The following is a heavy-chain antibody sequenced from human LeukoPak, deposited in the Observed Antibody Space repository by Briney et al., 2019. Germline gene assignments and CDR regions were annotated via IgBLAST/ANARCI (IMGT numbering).Heavy chain of an antibody. CDR3: AKDRSGSSSRVYYYYMDV. D-gene: IGHD6-6*01. V-gene: IGHV3-30*18. CDR1: GFTFSNFG. Sequence: GGSLRLSCAASGFTFSNFGIHWVRQAPGKGLEWVAVISYDGSNKYYADSVKGRFTISRDNSKNTLYLQMNSLTAEDTAMYYCAKDRSGSSSRVYYYYMDVWGKGTTVTVSS. CDR2: ISYDGSNK. J-gene: IGHJ6*03.